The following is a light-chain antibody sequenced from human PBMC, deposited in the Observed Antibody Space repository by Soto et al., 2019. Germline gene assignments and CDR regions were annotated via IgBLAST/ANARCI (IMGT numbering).Light chain of an antibody. V-gene: IGKV3-11*01. CDR3: QQRIDWPLT. J-gene: IGKJ4*01. CDR1: QSIRRY. Sequence: EIVLTQSPATLSLSQGEGATLPCRASQSIRRYLGWYQQKPGQAPRLLIYDASNGATGIPARFSGSGSGTDFTLTISSLEPEDFAVYYCQQRIDWPLTFGGGTKVEIK. CDR2: DAS.